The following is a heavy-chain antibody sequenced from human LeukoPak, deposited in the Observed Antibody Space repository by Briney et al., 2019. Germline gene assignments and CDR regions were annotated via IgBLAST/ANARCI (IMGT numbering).Heavy chain of an antibody. Sequence: SETLSLTCSVSGASLSSYYWSWIRQPPGKGLEWIGYFYDTRSSKYNPSLERRVTISVDMSRNQFSLNLTSVTAADTAVYYCARGRGSLTYWGQGTLATVSS. D-gene: IGHD3-10*01. J-gene: IGHJ4*02. V-gene: IGHV4-59*01. CDR3: ARGRGSLTY. CDR1: GASLSSYY. CDR2: FYDTRSS.